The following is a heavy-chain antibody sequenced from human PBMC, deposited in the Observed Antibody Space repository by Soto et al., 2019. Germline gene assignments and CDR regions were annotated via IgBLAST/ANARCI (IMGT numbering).Heavy chain of an antibody. CDR3: ERALRMRGTPTGRFDS. J-gene: IGHJ4*02. CDR1: GCVVISYN. Sequence: RLSVASGGCVVISYNRNFYHQAPGKGLECVSSISSRSDYIYYAHSVKGRFTISSDNAKNSLFLQMNSLRAEDSAVYFCERALRMRGTPTGRFDSSGLGNLATVP. CDR2: ISSRSDYI. V-gene: IGHV3-21*01. D-gene: IGHD2-15*01.